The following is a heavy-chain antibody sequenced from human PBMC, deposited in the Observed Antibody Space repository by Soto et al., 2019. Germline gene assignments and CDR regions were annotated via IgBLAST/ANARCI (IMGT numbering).Heavy chain of an antibody. Sequence: QVLLVESGGGVVQPGRSLRLSCAGSGFTFSNYGLHWVRQAPGTGLEWVSFTSFDGSHKYYADSVKGRFTISRDNSNNMLSLQMDSLRAEDTAVYYCAKDGAPRYCGRSPCNPAGANWGQGTLVTVAS. V-gene: IGHV3-30*18. J-gene: IGHJ4*02. CDR2: TSFDGSHK. CDR1: GFTFSNYG. CDR3: AKDGAPRYCGRSPCNPAGAN. D-gene: IGHD2-15*01.